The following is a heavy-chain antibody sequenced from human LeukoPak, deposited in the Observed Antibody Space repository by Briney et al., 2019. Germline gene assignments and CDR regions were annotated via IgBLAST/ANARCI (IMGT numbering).Heavy chain of an antibody. V-gene: IGHV3-23*01. Sequence: GGSLRLSCAASGFTFSNYAMSWVRQAPGRGLEWVSAISGSGGSTCDADSVKGRFTISRDNSQNTLHMQMNSLRAEDTAVYHCARQLGYCSDGSCYFDSWGQGTLVTVSS. D-gene: IGHD2-15*01. CDR3: ARQLGYCSDGSCYFDS. J-gene: IGHJ4*02. CDR2: ISGSGGST. CDR1: GFTFSNYA.